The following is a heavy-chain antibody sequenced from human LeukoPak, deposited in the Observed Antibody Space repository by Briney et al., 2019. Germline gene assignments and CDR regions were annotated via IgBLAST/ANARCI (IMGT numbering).Heavy chain of an antibody. CDR2: MNPNSGNT. V-gene: IGHV1-8*01. J-gene: IGHJ5*02. CDR1: GYTFTSYD. Sequence: ASVKVSCKASGYTFTSYDINWVRQATGQGLEWMGWMNPNSGNTGYAQKFQGRVTMTRNTSISTAYMELSSLRSEDTAVYHCARGKSIAARRGGVWFDPWGQGTLVTVSS. CDR3: ARGKSIAARRGGVWFDP. D-gene: IGHD6-6*01.